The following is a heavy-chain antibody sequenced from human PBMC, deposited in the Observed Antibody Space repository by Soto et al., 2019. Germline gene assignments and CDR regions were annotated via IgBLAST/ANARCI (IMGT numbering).Heavy chain of an antibody. CDR3: ARGGVTTVTTTDAFDI. V-gene: IGHV3-33*01. Sequence: QVQLVESGGGVVQPGRSLRLSCAASGFTFSSYGMHWVRQAPGKGLEWVAVIWYDGSNKYYADSVKGRFTISRDNSKNTLYLQMSSLRAEDTAVYYCARGGVTTVTTTDAFDIWGQGTMVTVSS. CDR2: IWYDGSNK. CDR1: GFTFSSYG. J-gene: IGHJ3*02. D-gene: IGHD4-17*01.